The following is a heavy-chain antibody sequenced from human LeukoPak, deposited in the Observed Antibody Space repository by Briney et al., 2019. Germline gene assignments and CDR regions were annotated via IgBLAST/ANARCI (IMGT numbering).Heavy chain of an antibody. Sequence: SVTASCKASGYTFTTYAIHWVRQAPGQRLEWMAWINAANGNTKYSQNFQGRITISRDTSASTTYMVLSSLRSEDTAVYYCARIGWNYYFDYWGQGTLVTVSS. V-gene: IGHV1-3*01. CDR2: INAANGNT. D-gene: IGHD1-1*01. CDR3: ARIGWNYYFDY. CDR1: GYTFTTYA. J-gene: IGHJ4*02.